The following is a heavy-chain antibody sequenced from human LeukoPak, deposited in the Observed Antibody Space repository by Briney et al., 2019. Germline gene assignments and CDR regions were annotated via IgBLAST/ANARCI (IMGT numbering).Heavy chain of an antibody. CDR1: GYTFTGYY. D-gene: IGHD1-26*01. J-gene: IGHJ4*02. CDR2: IDPNTGGT. CDR3: ARDRSITEKYSGSYFPDS. V-gene: IGHV1-2*02. Sequence: ASVKVSCKASGYTFTGYYLHWVRQAPGQGLEWMGWIDPNTGGTKYTQKFQGRVTMTRDTSFSTAYMELSGLTSDDTAVYYCARDRSITEKYSGSYFPDSWGQGTLVTVSS.